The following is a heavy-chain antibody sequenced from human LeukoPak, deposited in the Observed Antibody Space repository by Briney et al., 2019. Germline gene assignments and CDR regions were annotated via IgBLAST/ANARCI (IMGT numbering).Heavy chain of an antibody. J-gene: IGHJ4*02. CDR2: IYGGGST. CDR3: ARDPTSRGWYYFDY. CDR1: GFTVSSNY. D-gene: IGHD2-15*01. V-gene: IGHV3-66*01. Sequence: PGGSLRLSCAASGFTVSSNYMSWVRQAPGKGLEWVSVIYGGGSTHYADSLKGRFTISRDNSKNTLYLQMNSLRAGDTAVYYCARDPTSRGWYYFDYWGQGTLVTVSS.